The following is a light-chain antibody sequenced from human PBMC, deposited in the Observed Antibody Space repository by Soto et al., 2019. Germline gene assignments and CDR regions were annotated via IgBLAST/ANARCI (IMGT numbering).Light chain of an antibody. J-gene: IGKJ1*01. Sequence: DIQMTQSPSTLSASVGDRVTITCRASQSISDLLAWYQQKTGKAPKLLIYKASTLESGVPSRFSGSGSGKGLPLTIRSLQPDDFATYYCQQYNYYSRTFGQGPKVEIK. V-gene: IGKV1-5*03. CDR3: QQYNYYSRT. CDR1: QSISDL. CDR2: KAS.